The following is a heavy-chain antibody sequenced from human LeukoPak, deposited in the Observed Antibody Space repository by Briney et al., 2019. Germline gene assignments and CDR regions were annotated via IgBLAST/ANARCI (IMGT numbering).Heavy chain of an antibody. Sequence: GGSLRLSCAASGFTFSDYYMSWIRQAPGKGLEWVSYISSSGSTIYYADSVKGRFTVSRGNAKNSLYLQMNSLRAEDTAVYYCGNGRQRSLFDYWGQGTLVTVSS. CDR1: GFTFSDYY. J-gene: IGHJ4*02. CDR3: GNGRQRSLFDY. D-gene: IGHD2-8*01. CDR2: ISSSGSTI. V-gene: IGHV3-11*01.